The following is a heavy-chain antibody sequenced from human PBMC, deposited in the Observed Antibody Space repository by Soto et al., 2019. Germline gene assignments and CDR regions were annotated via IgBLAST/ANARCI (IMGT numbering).Heavy chain of an antibody. V-gene: IGHV1-18*01. CDR3: ARFYSSGWPRGYFDY. D-gene: IGHD6-19*01. CDR1: GYTFTSHG. CDR2: ISTFHGSI. Sequence: QVQLVQSGGEVKKPGASVKVSCKAAGYTFTSHGISWVRQAPGHELEWMGWISTFHGSINYAQKFQGRVTMTTDTSTSTAYMELRSLRSDDTAVYYCARFYSSGWPRGYFDYWGQGTPVTVSA. J-gene: IGHJ4*02.